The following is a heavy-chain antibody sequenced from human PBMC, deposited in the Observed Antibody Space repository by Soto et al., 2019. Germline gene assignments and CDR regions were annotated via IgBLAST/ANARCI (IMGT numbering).Heavy chain of an antibody. CDR3: ARAPVITMIVVVSGMDV. D-gene: IGHD3-22*01. J-gene: IGHJ6*02. Sequence: ASVKVSCKASGYTFTSYGISWVRQAPGQGLEWMGWISAYNGNTNYAQKLQGRVTMTTDTYTSTAHMELRSLRSDDTAVYYCARAPVITMIVVVSGMDVWGQGTTVTVSS. CDR1: GYTFTSYG. V-gene: IGHV1-18*01. CDR2: ISAYNGNT.